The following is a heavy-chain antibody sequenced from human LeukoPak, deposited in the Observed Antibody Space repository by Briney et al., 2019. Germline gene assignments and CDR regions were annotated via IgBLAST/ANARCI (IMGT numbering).Heavy chain of an antibody. CDR3: ARGIDYYGSGNDD. CDR1: GGPITSYY. V-gene: IGHV4-4*07. J-gene: IGHJ4*02. Sequence: SETLSLTCTVSGGPITSYYWSWIRQPAGKGLEWIGRIYTSGSTNYNPSLKSRVTMSVDTSKNQFSLKLSSVTAADTAVYYCARGIDYYGSGNDDRGQGTLVTVSS. D-gene: IGHD3-10*01. CDR2: IYTSGST.